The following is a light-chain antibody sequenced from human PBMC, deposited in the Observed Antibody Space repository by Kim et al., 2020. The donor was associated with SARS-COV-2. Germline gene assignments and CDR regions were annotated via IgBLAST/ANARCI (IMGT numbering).Light chain of an antibody. CDR2: RTN. CDR1: SYNVAFQG. CDR3: SAWDNSLLGWV. J-gene: IGLJ3*02. Sequence: QAGLTQPPSVSKGVGQTATLTCTGNSYNVAFQGASWLQQHQGHPPKLLSYRTNNRPSGISERFSASRSGNTSSLTITGLQPEDEADYYCSAWDNSLLGWVFGGGTKLTVL. V-gene: IGLV10-54*01.